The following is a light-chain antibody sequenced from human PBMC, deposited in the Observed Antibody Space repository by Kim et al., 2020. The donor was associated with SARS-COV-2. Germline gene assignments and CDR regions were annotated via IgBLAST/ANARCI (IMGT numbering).Light chain of an antibody. CDR1: SSNIGSNT. J-gene: IGLJ7*01. V-gene: IGLV1-44*01. Sequence: GQRVTISCTGSSSNIGSNTVNWYRQLPGTAPKLLIYSNNPRPSGVPDRFSGSKSGTSASLAISGLQSEDEADYYCAAWDDSLNGPVFGGGTQLTVL. CDR3: AAWDDSLNGPV. CDR2: SNN.